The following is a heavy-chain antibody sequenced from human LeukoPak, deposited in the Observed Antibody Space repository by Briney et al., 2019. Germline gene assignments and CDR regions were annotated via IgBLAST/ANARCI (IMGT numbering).Heavy chain of an antibody. CDR3: AKAAAGVPHYYYYYGMDV. D-gene: IGHD6-13*01. CDR1: GFTFSSYG. Sequence: GRSLRLSCAASGFTFSSYGMHWVRQAPGKGLEWVAVISYDGSNKYYADSVKGRFTISRDSSKNTLYLQMNSLRAEDTAVYYCAKAAAGVPHYYYYYGMDVWGQGTTVTVSS. CDR2: ISYDGSNK. V-gene: IGHV3-30*18. J-gene: IGHJ6*02.